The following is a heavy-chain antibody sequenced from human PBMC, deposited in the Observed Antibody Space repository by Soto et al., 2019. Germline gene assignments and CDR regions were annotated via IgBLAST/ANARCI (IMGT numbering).Heavy chain of an antibody. Sequence: ASVKVSCKASGYTFTSYGISWVRQAPGQGLEWMGWISAYNGNTNYAQKLQGRVTMTTDTSTSTAYMELRSLRSDDTAVYYCARAVYCSGGSCHWYFDLWGRGTLVTVSS. D-gene: IGHD2-15*01. CDR1: GYTFTSYG. V-gene: IGHV1-18*01. J-gene: IGHJ2*01. CDR3: ARAVYCSGGSCHWYFDL. CDR2: ISAYNGNT.